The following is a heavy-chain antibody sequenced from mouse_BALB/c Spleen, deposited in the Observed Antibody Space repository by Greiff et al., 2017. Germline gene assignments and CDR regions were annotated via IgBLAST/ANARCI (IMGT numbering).Heavy chain of an antibody. CDR1: GYAFTNYL. J-gene: IGHJ4*01. CDR2: INPGSGGT. CDR3: AREGNGNCAMDY. V-gene: IGHV1-54*01. D-gene: IGHD2-1*01. Sequence: VKLQESGAELVRPGTSVKVSCKASGYAFTNYLIEWVKQRPGQGLEWIGVINPGSGGTNYNEKFKGKATLTADKSSSTAYMQLSSLTSDDSAVYFCAREGNGNCAMDYWGQGTSVTVSS.